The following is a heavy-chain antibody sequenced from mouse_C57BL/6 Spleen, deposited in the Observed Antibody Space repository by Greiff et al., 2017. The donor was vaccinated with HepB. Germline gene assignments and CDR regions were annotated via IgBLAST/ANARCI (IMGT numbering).Heavy chain of an antibody. CDR2: IDPSDSYT. CDR1: GYTFTSYW. CDR3: ARLEGGITDFDY. J-gene: IGHJ2*01. Sequence: VQLQQPGAELVMPGASVKLSCKASGYTFTSYWMHWVKQRPGQGLEWIGEIDPSDSYTNYNQKFKGKSTLTVDKSSSTAYMQLSSLTSEDSAVYYCARLEGGITDFDYWGQGTTLTVSS. D-gene: IGHD1-1*01. V-gene: IGHV1-69*01.